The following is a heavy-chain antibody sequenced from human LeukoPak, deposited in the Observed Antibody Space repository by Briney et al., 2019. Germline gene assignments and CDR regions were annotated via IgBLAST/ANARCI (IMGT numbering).Heavy chain of an antibody. Sequence: PSETLSLTCTVSGGFISSYYWSWIRQPPGKGLEWIGYIYYSGSTNYNPSLKSRVTISVDTSKNQFSLKLSSVTAADTAVYYCARYSYGGLGFDYWGQGTLVTVSS. CDR1: GGFISSYY. CDR2: IYYSGST. J-gene: IGHJ4*02. D-gene: IGHD5-18*01. V-gene: IGHV4-59*08. CDR3: ARYSYGGLGFDY.